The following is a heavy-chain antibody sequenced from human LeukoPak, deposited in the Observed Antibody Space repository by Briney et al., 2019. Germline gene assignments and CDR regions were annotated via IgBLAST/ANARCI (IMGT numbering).Heavy chain of an antibody. V-gene: IGHV4-30-4*08. CDR3: ARGDFAYYFDY. CDR2: IYYTGST. CDR1: GGSISTGDYY. J-gene: IGHJ4*02. Sequence: PSQTLSLTCTVSGGSISTGDYYWSWIRQPPGKGLEWIGYIYYTGSTYYNPSLKSRVTISVDTSKNQFSLKLSSVTAADTAVYCCARGDFAYYFDYWGQGTLVTVSS.